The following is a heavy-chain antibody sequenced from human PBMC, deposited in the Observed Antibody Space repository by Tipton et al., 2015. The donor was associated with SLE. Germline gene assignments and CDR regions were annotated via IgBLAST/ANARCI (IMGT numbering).Heavy chain of an antibody. CDR3: AKTKFLASSGRNYFDY. D-gene: IGHD6-13*01. V-gene: IGHV3-21*04. Sequence: SLRLSCAASGFTFSSYSMNWVRQAPGKGLEWASSISSSSSYIYYADSVKGRFTISRDNAKNSLYLQMNTLRADDTAVYYCAKTKFLASSGRNYFDYWGLGTLVTVSS. CDR1: GFTFSSYS. J-gene: IGHJ4*02. CDR2: ISSSSSYI.